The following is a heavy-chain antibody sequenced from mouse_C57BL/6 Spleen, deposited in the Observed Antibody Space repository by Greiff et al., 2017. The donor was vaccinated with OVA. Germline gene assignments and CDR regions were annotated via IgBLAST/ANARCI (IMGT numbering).Heavy chain of an antibody. V-gene: IGHV1-52*01. CDR1: GYTFTSYW. Sequence: QVQLQQPGAELVRPGSSVKLSCKASGYTFTSYWMHWVKQRPIQGLEWIGNIDPSDSETHYNQKFKDKATLTVDKSSSTAYMQLSSLTSEDSAVYYCEREVDSSGIDYWGQGTTLTVSS. CDR2: IDPSDSET. J-gene: IGHJ2*01. CDR3: EREVDSSGIDY. D-gene: IGHD3-2*02.